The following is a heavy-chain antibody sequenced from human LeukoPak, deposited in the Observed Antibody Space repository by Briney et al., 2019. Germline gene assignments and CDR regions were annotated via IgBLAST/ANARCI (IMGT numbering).Heavy chain of an antibody. Sequence: SETLSLTCTVSGYSISSGYYWGWIRQPPGKGLEWIGSIYHSGSTYYNPSLKSRVTISVDKSKNQFSLKLSSVTAADTAVYYCAREAPNYYYGMDVWGQGTTVTVSS. CDR3: AREAPNYYYGMDV. CDR2: IYHSGST. V-gene: IGHV4-38-2*02. J-gene: IGHJ6*02. CDR1: GYSISSGYY.